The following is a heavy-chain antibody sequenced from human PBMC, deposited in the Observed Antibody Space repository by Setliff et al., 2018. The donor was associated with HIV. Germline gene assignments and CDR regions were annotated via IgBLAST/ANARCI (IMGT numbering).Heavy chain of an antibody. CDR2: IYGGAST. CDR3: ARDYGSGNYFSFDY. J-gene: IGHJ4*02. V-gene: IGHV3-53*01. CDR1: GFTVSSDY. Sequence: PGGSLRLSCAASGFTVSSDYMSWVRQAPGKGLEWLSTIYGGASTYYADSVKGRFTISRDNSKNTIFLQMNGLRGDDTAVYYCARDYGSGNYFSFDYWGQGTLVTVSS. D-gene: IGHD3-10*01.